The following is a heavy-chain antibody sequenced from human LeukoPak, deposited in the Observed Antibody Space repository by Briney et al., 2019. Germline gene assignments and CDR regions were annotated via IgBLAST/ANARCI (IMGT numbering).Heavy chain of an antibody. CDR3: ARDEDYDSSGYLDI. CDR2: IIPILGIA. J-gene: IGHJ3*02. Sequence: SVKVSCKASGGTFSSYAISWVRQAPGQGLEWMGRIIPILGIANYAQKFQGRVTITADKSTSTAYMELSSLRSEDTAVYYCARDEDYDSSGYLDIWGQGTMVTVSS. CDR1: GGTFSSYA. V-gene: IGHV1-69*04. D-gene: IGHD3-22*01.